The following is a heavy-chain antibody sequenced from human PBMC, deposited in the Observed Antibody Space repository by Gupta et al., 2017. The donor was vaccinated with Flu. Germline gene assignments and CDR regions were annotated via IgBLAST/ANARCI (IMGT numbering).Heavy chain of an antibody. Sequence: EVQLVESGGGLVQPGGSLRLSCAAYGFIFNTYEMNWVRQAPGKGLEWVSYISSSGSTIYYADSVKGRFTISRDNAKNSLYLQMNSLRAEDTAVYYCARVLYYYYYMDVWGKGTTVTVSS. D-gene: IGHD3-3*01. CDR1: GFIFNTYE. CDR2: ISSSGSTI. CDR3: ARVLYYYYYMDV. V-gene: IGHV3-48*03. J-gene: IGHJ6*03.